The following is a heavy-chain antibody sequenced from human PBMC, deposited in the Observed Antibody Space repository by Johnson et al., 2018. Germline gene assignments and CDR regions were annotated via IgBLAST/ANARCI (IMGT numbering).Heavy chain of an antibody. CDR1: RLPFSTYS. J-gene: IGHJ3*01. D-gene: IGHD3-10*01. Sequence: VQLVETGGGVVQPGRSLRLSCAASRLPFSTYSMHWVRQAPAKGLEWVAVISYDGDNKYYVDSVKGRFTISRDNSKNTLYLQMNSLRTEDTACYYCASRLYCGVSGTVEFWGQGTMVTVSS. V-gene: IGHV3-30-3*01. CDR2: ISYDGDNK. CDR3: ASRLYCGVSGTVEF.